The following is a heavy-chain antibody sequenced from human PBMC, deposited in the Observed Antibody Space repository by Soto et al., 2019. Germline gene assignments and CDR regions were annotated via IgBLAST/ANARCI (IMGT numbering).Heavy chain of an antibody. Sequence: SVKVSCKSSGGTFSSFINYPINWVRQAPGQGLEWMGGIVPNVGTVNYAQKFRGKVTITADKSTGTAYMELSSLRSEDTALYYCARRDTSGLLRYFDYWGQGTLVTVSS. J-gene: IGHJ4*02. D-gene: IGHD3-3*01. CDR3: ARRDTSGLLRYFDY. CDR1: GGTFSSFINYP. CDR2: IVPNVGTV. V-gene: IGHV1-69*06.